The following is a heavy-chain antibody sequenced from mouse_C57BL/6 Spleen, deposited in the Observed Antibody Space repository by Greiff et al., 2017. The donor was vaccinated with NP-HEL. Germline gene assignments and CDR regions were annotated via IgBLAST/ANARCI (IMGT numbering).Heavy chain of an antibody. CDR3: ARGGDYWFAY. J-gene: IGHJ3*01. CDR2: IHPNSGST. V-gene: IGHV1-64*01. Sequence: QVQLQQPGAELVKPGASVKLSCKASGYTFTSYWMHWVKQRPGQGLEWIGMIHPNSGSTNYNEKFKSKATLTVDKSSSTAYMQLSSLTSADSAVYYCARGGDYWFAYWGQGTLVTVSA. D-gene: IGHD2-4*01. CDR1: GYTFTSYW.